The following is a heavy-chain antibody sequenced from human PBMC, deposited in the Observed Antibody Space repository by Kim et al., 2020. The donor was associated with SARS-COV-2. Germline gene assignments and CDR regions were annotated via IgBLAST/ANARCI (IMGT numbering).Heavy chain of an antibody. Sequence: SETLSLTCAVYGGSFSGYYWSWIRQPPGKGLEWIGEINHSGSTNYNPSLKSRVTISVDTSKNQFSLKLSSVTAADTAVYYCARGHRYFDWLRRYYFDYWGQGTLVTVSS. CDR3: ARGHRYFDWLRRYYFDY. CDR2: INHSGST. J-gene: IGHJ4*02. CDR1: GGSFSGYY. D-gene: IGHD3-9*01. V-gene: IGHV4-34*01.